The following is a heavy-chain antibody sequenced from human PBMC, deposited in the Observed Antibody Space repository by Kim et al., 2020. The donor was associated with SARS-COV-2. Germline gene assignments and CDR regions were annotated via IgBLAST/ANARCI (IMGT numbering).Heavy chain of an antibody. CDR3: ARGYCTGGVCLSNFDY. CDR2: IIPIFGTA. D-gene: IGHD2-8*02. CDR1: VGNFSSYA. V-gene: IGHV1-69*13. Sequence: SVKVSCKASVGNFSSYAISWVRQAPGQGLEWMGGIIPIFGTANYAQKFQGRVTSTADESTITAYMELSSLRSEDTAVYYCARGYCTGGVCLSNFDYWGQGTLVTVSS. J-gene: IGHJ4*02.